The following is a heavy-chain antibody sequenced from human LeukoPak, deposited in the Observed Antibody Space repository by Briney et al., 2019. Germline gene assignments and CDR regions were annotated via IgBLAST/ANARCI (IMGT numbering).Heavy chain of an antibody. V-gene: IGHV1-18*04. CDR3: ARSGRSWYDWSDP. Sequence: ASVKVSCKASGYTFTGYYMHWVRQAPGQGLEWMGWISEYNSNRNYVQKFQGRFTLTADTSSSTAYMELRSLTSDDTATYYCARSGRSWYDWSDPWGQGTLVTVSS. CDR2: ISEYNSNR. J-gene: IGHJ5*02. D-gene: IGHD6-13*01. CDR1: GYTFTGYY.